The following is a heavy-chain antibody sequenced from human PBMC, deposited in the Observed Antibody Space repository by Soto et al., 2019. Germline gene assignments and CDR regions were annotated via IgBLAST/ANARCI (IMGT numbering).Heavy chain of an antibody. CDR2: ISYDGSNK. V-gene: IGHV3-30*18. Sequence: QVQLVESGGGVVQPGRSLRLSCAASGFTFSSYGMHWVRQAPGKGLEWVAVISYDGSNKYYADSVKGRFTISRDNSKNTLYLQMNSLRAEDTAVYYCAKSIVPAAMEYYYYGMDVWGQGTTVTVSS. CDR3: AKSIVPAAMEYYYYGMDV. J-gene: IGHJ6*02. D-gene: IGHD2-2*01. CDR1: GFTFSSYG.